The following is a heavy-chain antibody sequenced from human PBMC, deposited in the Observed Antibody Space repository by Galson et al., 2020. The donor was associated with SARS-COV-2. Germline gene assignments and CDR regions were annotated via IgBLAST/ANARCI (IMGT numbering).Heavy chain of an antibody. CDR2: IWYDGSNK. V-gene: IGHV3-33*01. D-gene: IGHD1-26*01. Sequence: GESLKISCAASGFTFSSYGMHWVRQAPGKGLEWVAVIWYDGSNKYYADSVKGRFTISRDNSKNTLYLQMNSLRAEDTAVYYCAREGIVGATTGMDVWGKGTTVTVSS. J-gene: IGHJ6*04. CDR1: GFTFSSYG. CDR3: AREGIVGATTGMDV.